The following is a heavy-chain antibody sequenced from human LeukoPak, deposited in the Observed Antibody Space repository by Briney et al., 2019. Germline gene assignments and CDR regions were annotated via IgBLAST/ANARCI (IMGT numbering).Heavy chain of an antibody. J-gene: IGHJ4*02. CDR1: GYTFTSYG. CDR2: ISAYNGNT. D-gene: IGHD2-2*02. Sequence: ASVKVSCKASGYTFTSYGISWVRQAPGQGLEWMGWISAYNGNTNYAQKLQGRVTMTTDTSTSTAYMELRSLRSDDTAVYYCARWEYCSSTSCYIYWGQGTLVTVSS. V-gene: IGHV1-18*01. CDR3: ARWEYCSSTSCYIY.